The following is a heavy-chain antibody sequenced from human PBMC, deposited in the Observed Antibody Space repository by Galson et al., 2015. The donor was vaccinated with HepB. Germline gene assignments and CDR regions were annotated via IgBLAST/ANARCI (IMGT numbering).Heavy chain of an antibody. CDR1: GFTFRSYL. Sequence: SLRLSCAASGFTFRSYLMSWVRQAPGKGLEWVANIKQDGSEKYYVDSVKGRFTLSRDNAKNSLYLQMNSLRAEDTAVYYCARTIVGATGDYWGQGTLVTVSS. V-gene: IGHV3-7*03. CDR2: IKQDGSEK. J-gene: IGHJ4*02. D-gene: IGHD1-26*01. CDR3: ARTIVGATGDY.